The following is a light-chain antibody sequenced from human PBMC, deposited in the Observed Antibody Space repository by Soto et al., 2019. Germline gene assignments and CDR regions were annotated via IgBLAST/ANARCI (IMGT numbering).Light chain of an antibody. CDR2: GNS. CDR3: QSYDSSVSGSQVV. Sequence: QAVVTQPPSVSGAPGQRVTISCTGSSSNIGAGYDVHWYQQLPGTAPKLLIYGNSNRPSGLPDRFSGSKSGTSASLAITGLQAEDEADYYCQSYDSSVSGSQVVFGGGTKLTVL. J-gene: IGLJ2*01. CDR1: SSNIGAGYD. V-gene: IGLV1-40*01.